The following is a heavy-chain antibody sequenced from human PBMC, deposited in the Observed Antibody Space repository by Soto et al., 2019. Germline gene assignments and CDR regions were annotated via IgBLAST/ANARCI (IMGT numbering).Heavy chain of an antibody. CDR3: ARDWGFCSGGSCPGY. D-gene: IGHD2-15*01. CDR1: GDTFSTYA. V-gene: IGHV1-69*01. Sequence: QVQLVQSGAEVKKPGSSVKVSCRASGDTFSTYAITWVRQSPGQGLEGMGGIVPLLGRTKYAPKFQGRVTITADESTNTAYMELSSLRSEDTAVYYCARDWGFCSGGSCPGYWGQGTLVTVSS. J-gene: IGHJ4*02. CDR2: IVPLLGRT.